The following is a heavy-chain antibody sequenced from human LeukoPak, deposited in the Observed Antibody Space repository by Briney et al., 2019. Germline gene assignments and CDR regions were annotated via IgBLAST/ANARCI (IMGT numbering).Heavy chain of an antibody. CDR2: IYYSGST. Sequence: SETLSLTCTVSGGSISSYYRSWIRQPPGKGLEWIGYIYYSGSTNYNPSLKSRVTISVDTSKNQFSLKLSSVTAADTAVYYCATTLGYCSGGSCLLPYYYYYMDVWGKGTTVTVSS. CDR1: GGSISSYY. J-gene: IGHJ6*03. D-gene: IGHD2-15*01. V-gene: IGHV4-59*01. CDR3: ATTLGYCSGGSCLLPYYYYYMDV.